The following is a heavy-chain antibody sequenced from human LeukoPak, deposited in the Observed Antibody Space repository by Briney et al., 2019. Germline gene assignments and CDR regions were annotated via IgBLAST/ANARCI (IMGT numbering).Heavy chain of an antibody. D-gene: IGHD2-2*01. V-gene: IGHV4-39*07. Sequence: SETLSLTCTVSVASISSSSYYWGWIRQPPGKGLEWIGSIYYGGNTYYNPSLKSRVTISVDTSKNQFSLKVSSVTAADTAVYYCARDAGHQLSRRNYYAMDVWGQGTTVTVSS. J-gene: IGHJ6*02. CDR3: ARDAGHQLSRRNYYAMDV. CDR2: IYYGGNT. CDR1: VASISSSSYY.